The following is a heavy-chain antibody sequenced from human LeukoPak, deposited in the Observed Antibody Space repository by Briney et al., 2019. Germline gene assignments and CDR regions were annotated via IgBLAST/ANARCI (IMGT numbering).Heavy chain of an antibody. V-gene: IGHV1-8*01. CDR3: ARGLYDSSGYYLGYCDY. D-gene: IGHD3-22*01. CDR2: MNPNNGNT. J-gene: IGHJ4*02. Sequence: GASVKVSCKASGFTFTRYDINWVRQATGQGLEWMGWMNPNNGNTGYAQTFQGRVTMTRDTFTSTAYMELRSLRSDDTAVYYCARGLYDSSGYYLGYCDYWGQGTLVTVSS. CDR1: GFTFTRYD.